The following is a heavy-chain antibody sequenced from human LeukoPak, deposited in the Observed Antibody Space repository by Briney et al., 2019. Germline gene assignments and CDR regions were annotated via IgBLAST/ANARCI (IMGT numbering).Heavy chain of an antibody. D-gene: IGHD1-26*01. CDR2: IYYSGST. CDR3: ARETGIVGATDWFDP. V-gene: IGHV4-59*01. CDR1: GGSISSYY. J-gene: IGHJ5*02. Sequence: SETLSLTCTVSGGSISSYYWSWIRQPPGKGLEWIGYIYYSGSTNYNPSLKSRVTISVDTSKNQFSLKLSSATAADTAVYYCARETGIVGATDWFDPWGQGTLVTVSS.